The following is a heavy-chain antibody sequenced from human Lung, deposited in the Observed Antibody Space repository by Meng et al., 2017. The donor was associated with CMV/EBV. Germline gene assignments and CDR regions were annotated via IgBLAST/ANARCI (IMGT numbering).Heavy chain of an antibody. Sequence: ESLKIPCAASGFTFSSYAMSWVRQAPGKGLEWVSAISGSGGSTYYADSVKGRFTISRDNSKNTLYLQMNSLRAEDTAVHYCAKGGRRFLEWLSSHNYYGMDVWGQGTXVNGAS. J-gene: IGHJ6*02. CDR1: GFTFSSYA. D-gene: IGHD3-3*01. CDR3: AKGGRRFLEWLSSHNYYGMDV. CDR2: ISGSGGST. V-gene: IGHV3-23*01.